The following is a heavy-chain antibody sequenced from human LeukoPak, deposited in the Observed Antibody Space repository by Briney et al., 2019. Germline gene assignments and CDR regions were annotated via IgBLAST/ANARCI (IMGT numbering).Heavy chain of an antibody. D-gene: IGHD2-15*01. Sequence: SETLSLTCTVSGYSISSGYYWGWIRQPPGKGLERIGSIYHSGTTYYNPSLKSRVTISVDTSKNQFSLKLSSVTAADTAVYYCARDRAALIGFHYWGQGTPVTVSS. CDR1: GYSISSGYY. J-gene: IGHJ4*02. V-gene: IGHV4-38-2*02. CDR2: IYHSGTT. CDR3: ARDRAALIGFHY.